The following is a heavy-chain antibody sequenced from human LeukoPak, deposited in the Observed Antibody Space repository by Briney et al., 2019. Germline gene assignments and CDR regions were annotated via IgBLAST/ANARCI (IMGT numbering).Heavy chain of an antibody. CDR1: GFTFSSYS. CDR2: ISSSSSTI. V-gene: IGHV3-48*01. J-gene: IGHJ4*02. CDR3: ARDEGALVPYYFDY. Sequence: GGSLRLSCAASGFTFSSYSMNWVRQAPGKGLEWVSYISSSSSTIYYADSVKGRFTISRDNAKNSLYLQMNSLRAEDTAVYYCARDEGALVPYYFDYWGQGTLATVSS. D-gene: IGHD1-26*01.